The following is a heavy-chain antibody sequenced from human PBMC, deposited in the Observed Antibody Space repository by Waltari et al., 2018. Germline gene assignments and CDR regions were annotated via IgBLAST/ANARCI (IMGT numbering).Heavy chain of an antibody. CDR1: GGTFSSYT. D-gene: IGHD2-2*01. CDR2: IIPILGIA. Sequence: QVQLVQSGAEVTKPGSSVKVSCKASGGTFSSYTISWVRQAPGQGLEWMGRIIPILGIANYAQKFQGRVTITADKSTSTAYMELSSLRSEDTAVYYCARDEYCSSTSCYVYWGQGTLVTVSS. V-gene: IGHV1-69*08. J-gene: IGHJ4*02. CDR3: ARDEYCSSTSCYVY.